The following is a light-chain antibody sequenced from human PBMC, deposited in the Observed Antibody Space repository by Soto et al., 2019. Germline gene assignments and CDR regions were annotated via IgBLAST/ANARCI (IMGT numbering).Light chain of an antibody. CDR1: SSDVGGYNY. V-gene: IGLV2-11*01. CDR2: DVS. Sequence: SALTQPRSVSGSPGQSVTISCTGTSSDVGGYNYVSWYQQHPGKAPKLMIHDVSKRPSGVPDRFSGSKSGNTASLTISGLQAADEADYYCCSYAGSYTFWVFGGGTKLTVL. CDR3: CSYAGSYTFWV. J-gene: IGLJ3*02.